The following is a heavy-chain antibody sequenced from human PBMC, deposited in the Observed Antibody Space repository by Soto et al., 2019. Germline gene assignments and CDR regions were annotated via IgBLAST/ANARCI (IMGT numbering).Heavy chain of an antibody. J-gene: IGHJ4*02. CDR1: GFFVRSYG. V-gene: IGHV3-33*01. D-gene: IGHD3-16*01. Sequence: QVQLVESGGGVVQPGMSLRLSCAASGFFVRSYGMHWVRQAPGKGLEWVAVIWYDGTKKDHADSVKGRFIISSDTSKNIVYLQMHRLRAADTAVYYWAREVGDWGQGILVTVSS. CDR2: IWYDGTKK. CDR3: AREVGD.